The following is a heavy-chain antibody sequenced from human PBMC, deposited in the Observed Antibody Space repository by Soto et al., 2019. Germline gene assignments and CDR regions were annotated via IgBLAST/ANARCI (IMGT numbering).Heavy chain of an antibody. CDR3: ALQRDCSSTSCYTDYGMDV. D-gene: IGHD2-2*02. CDR1: GFTFDDYA. Sequence: EVQLVESGGGLVQPGRSLRLSCAASGFTFDDYAMHWVRQAPGKGLEWVSGISWNSGSIGYADSVKGRFTISRDNAKNSLYLQMHSLRAEDTALYYCALQRDCSSTSCYTDYGMDVWGQGTTVTVSS. V-gene: IGHV3-9*01. J-gene: IGHJ6*02. CDR2: ISWNSGSI.